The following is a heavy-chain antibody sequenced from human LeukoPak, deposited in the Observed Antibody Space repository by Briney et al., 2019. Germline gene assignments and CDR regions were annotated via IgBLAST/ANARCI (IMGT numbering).Heavy chain of an antibody. CDR2: IHSDGST. D-gene: IGHD5-18*01. J-gene: IGHJ4*02. V-gene: IGHV3-53*04. CDR1: GFTFSTHW. CDR3: ATLKDTALVYYFDF. Sequence: PGGSLRLSCAASGFTFSTHWMNWVRQAPGKGLEWVSVIHSDGSTYYADSVKGRFTISRQNFKNTLYLQMNSLRPDDTAFYYCATLKDTALVYYFDFWGQGTLVTVSA.